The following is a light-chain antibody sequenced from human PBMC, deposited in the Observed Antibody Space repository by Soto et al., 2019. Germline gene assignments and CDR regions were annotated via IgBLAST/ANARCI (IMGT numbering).Light chain of an antibody. CDR1: QSVSST. Sequence: EIVMTQSPATLSVSPGERATLSCRASQSVSSTLPWYQQKPGQAPRLLLYGASTRAPGIPARFSGSGSGTEYTLTISSLQYEDFAVYYCQQHNNWPSWTFGQGTKVEIK. CDR3: QQHNNWPSWT. J-gene: IGKJ1*01. CDR2: GAS. V-gene: IGKV3-15*01.